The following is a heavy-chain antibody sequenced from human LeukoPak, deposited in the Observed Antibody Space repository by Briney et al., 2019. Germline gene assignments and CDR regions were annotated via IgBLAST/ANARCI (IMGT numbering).Heavy chain of an antibody. CDR1: GFTFSAYA. CDR3: AKSWGSGTYTFDY. CDR2: ITGAGDAT. Sequence: GGSLRLFCATTGFTFSAYAMSWVRQAPEKGLEWVATITGAGDATYHAASVMGRFTVSRDNSKNTLSLQMSSLRGEDTAVYYCAKSWGSGTYTFDYWGQGILVTVSS. V-gene: IGHV3-23*01. J-gene: IGHJ4*02. D-gene: IGHD3-10*01.